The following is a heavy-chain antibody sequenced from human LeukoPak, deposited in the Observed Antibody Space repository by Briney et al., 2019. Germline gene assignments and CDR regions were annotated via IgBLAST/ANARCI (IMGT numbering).Heavy chain of an antibody. CDR2: ISYDGSNK. CDR1: GFTFSSYA. D-gene: IGHD4-17*01. CDR3: ATNRPQDYGDSWYFDL. J-gene: IGHJ2*01. V-gene: IGHV3-30-3*01. Sequence: GGSLRLSCAASGFTFSSYAMHWVRPAPGKGLEWVAVISYDGSNKYYADSVKGRFTISRDNSKNTLYLQMNSLRAEDTAVYYCATNRPQDYGDSWYFDLWGRGTLVTVSS.